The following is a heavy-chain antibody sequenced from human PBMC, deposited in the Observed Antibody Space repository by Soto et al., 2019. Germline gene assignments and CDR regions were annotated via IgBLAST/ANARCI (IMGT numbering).Heavy chain of an antibody. CDR2: ISSSSSYI. D-gene: IGHD3-10*01. V-gene: IGHV3-21*01. J-gene: IGHJ3*02. CDR3: ARAGWVGGSGYAFDI. Sequence: EVQLVESGGGLVKPGGSLRLSCAASGFTFSSYSMNWVRQAPGKGLEWVSSISSSSSYIYYADSVKGRFTISRDNAKNSLYLQMNSLRAEDTAVYYCARAGWVGGSGYAFDIWGQGTMVTVSS. CDR1: GFTFSSYS.